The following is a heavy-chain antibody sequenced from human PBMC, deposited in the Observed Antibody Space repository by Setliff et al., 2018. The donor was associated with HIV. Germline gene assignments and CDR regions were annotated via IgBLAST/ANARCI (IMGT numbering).Heavy chain of an antibody. CDR3: ARGELLYYYYYGMDV. Sequence: SETVSLTCAVHGGSFSGYYWSWIRQPPGKGLEWIGEINHSGSTDYNPSRKSRVTISVDTSKNQFSLKLSSVTAADTAVYYCARGELLYYYYYGMDVWGQGTTVTVSS. CDR1: GGSFSGYY. J-gene: IGHJ6*02. D-gene: IGHD1-26*01. CDR2: INHSGST. V-gene: IGHV4-34*01.